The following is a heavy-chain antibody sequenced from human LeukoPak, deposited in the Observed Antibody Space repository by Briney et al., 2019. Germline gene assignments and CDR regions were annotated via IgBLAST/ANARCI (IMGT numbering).Heavy chain of an antibody. Sequence: SETLSLTCTVSGGSISSGSYYWSWIRQPPGKGLEWIGYIYYSGYTYYNPSLKSRLTISVDTSKNQFSLKLSSVTAADTAVYYCARVALTYCSTTSCYVFDYWGQGTLVTVSS. V-gene: IGHV4-30-4*08. D-gene: IGHD2-2*01. CDR2: IYYSGYT. J-gene: IGHJ4*02. CDR3: ARVALTYCSTTSCYVFDY. CDR1: GGSISSGSYY.